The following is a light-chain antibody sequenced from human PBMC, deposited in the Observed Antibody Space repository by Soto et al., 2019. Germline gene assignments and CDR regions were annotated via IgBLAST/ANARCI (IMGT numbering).Light chain of an antibody. J-gene: IGKJ4*01. CDR1: QTVGSNC. V-gene: IGKV3-20*01. Sequence: EIVLTQSPGALSLSPGERATLSCRASQTVGSNCLAWYQQRPGQAPRLVIYNASDRAPGIPDRFSGSGSGTDFTLTISRLEPEDFALYYCQYYDTSPRLTFGGGTKLVIK. CDR3: QYYDTSPRLT. CDR2: NAS.